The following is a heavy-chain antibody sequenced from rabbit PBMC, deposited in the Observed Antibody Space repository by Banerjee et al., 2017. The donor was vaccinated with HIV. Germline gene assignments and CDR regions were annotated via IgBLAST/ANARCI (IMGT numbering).Heavy chain of an antibody. J-gene: IGHJ4*01. D-gene: IGHD4-1*01. CDR3: ARDLAGVIGWNFNL. CDR2: IVVAKGNT. V-gene: IGHV1S45*01. CDR1: GFSLSSNDM. Sequence: QEQLKETGGGLVQPGESLTLSCKVSGFSLSSNDMSWVRQAPGKGLERIGVIVVAKGNTYYASWVNGRFTISRTSSTTVALQMTSLTAADTATYFCARDLAGVIGWNFNLWGPGTLVTV.